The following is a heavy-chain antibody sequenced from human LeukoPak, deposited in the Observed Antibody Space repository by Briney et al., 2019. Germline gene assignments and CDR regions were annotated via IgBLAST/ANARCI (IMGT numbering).Heavy chain of an antibody. Sequence: SETLSLTCAVYGGSFSGYYWSWIRQPAGKGLEWIGRIYTSGSTNYNPSLKSRVTMSVDTSKNQFSLKLSSVTAADTAVYYCARDNGIAAAGLDYWGQGTLVTVSS. D-gene: IGHD6-13*01. CDR3: ARDNGIAAAGLDY. CDR2: IYTSGST. V-gene: IGHV4-4*07. J-gene: IGHJ4*02. CDR1: GGSFSGYY.